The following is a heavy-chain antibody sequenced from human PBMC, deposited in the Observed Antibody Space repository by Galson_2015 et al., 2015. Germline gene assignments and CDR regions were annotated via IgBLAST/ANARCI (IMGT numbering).Heavy chain of an antibody. CDR3: AKETLPTPTALFDY. CDR1: GFTFSNYA. J-gene: IGHJ4*02. V-gene: IGHV3-23*01. D-gene: IGHD4-11*01. Sequence: SLRLSCAASGFTFSNYAMSWVPQAPGKGLEWVSDISAGGSNTYYADSVKGRFIISRDNSKNTLYLQMNSLRGEDTAVYFCAKETLPTPTALFDYWGQGTLVTVSS. CDR2: ISAGGSNT.